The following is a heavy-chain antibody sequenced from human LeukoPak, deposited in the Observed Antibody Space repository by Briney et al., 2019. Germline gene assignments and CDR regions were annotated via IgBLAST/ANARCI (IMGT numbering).Heavy chain of an antibody. Sequence: SETLSLTCTVSGGSISSSSYYWGWIRQPPGKGLEWIGSIYYSGSTYYNPSLKSRVTISVDTSKNQFSLKLSSVTAADTAVYYCARVEYYGSGSPGSYYYYGMDVWGQGTTVTVSS. J-gene: IGHJ6*02. D-gene: IGHD3-10*01. V-gene: IGHV4-39*07. CDR3: ARVEYYGSGSPGSYYYYGMDV. CDR2: IYYSGST. CDR1: GGSISSSSYY.